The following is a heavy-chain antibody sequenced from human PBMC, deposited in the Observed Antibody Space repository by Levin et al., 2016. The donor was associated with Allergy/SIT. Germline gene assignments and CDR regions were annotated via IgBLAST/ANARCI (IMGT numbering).Heavy chain of an antibody. V-gene: IGHV4-31*02. CDR3: ARQIGGYSGYVDY. CDR2: IYYSGST. D-gene: IGHD5-12*01. Sequence: WIRQPPGKGLEWIGYIYYSGSTYYNPSLKSRVTISVDTSKNQFSLKLSSVTAADTAVYYCARQIGGYSGYVDYWGQGTLVTVSS. J-gene: IGHJ4*02.